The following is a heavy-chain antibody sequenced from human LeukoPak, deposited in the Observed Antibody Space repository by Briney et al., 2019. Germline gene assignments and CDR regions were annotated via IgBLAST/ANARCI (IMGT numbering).Heavy chain of an antibody. Sequence: SETLSLTCPVYGGSFSGYYWSWIRQPPGEGLEWIGEINHSGSTNYNPSLKSRVTISVDTSKNQFSLKLSSVTAADTAVYYCARKTVIRWFDPWGQGTLVTVSS. CDR3: ARKTVIRWFDP. CDR1: GGSFSGYY. J-gene: IGHJ5*02. CDR2: INHSGST. D-gene: IGHD4-23*01. V-gene: IGHV4-34*01.